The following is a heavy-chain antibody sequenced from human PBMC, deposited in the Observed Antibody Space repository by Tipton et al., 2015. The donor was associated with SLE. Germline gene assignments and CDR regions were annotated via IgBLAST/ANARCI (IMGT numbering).Heavy chain of an antibody. CDR3: ARLLTAAGTHFFDY. CDR2: IYYSGCT. CDR1: GGSISNYY. Sequence: TLSLTCTVSGGSISNYYWSWIRQSPVKGLEFIGYIYYSGCTNYNPSLKSRVTMSVDMSKNQFSLELRSVTAADTAVYYCARLLTAAGTHFFDYWGQGTLVTVSS. J-gene: IGHJ4*02. D-gene: IGHD6-13*01. V-gene: IGHV4-59*01.